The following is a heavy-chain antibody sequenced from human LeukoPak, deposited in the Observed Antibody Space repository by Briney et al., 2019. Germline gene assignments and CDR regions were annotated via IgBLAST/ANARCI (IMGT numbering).Heavy chain of an antibody. CDR1: GYIFTDYA. CDR2: MNAANGNT. CDR3: ARALIYYYMDV. Sequence: ASVKVSCKASGYIFTDYAIHWLRQAPGQRPEWMGWMNAANGNTKYSQKFQGRITLIRDTSAATAYMELSSLRHDDLAVYYCARALIYYYMDVWGKGTTVTIS. J-gene: IGHJ6*03. V-gene: IGHV1-3*01.